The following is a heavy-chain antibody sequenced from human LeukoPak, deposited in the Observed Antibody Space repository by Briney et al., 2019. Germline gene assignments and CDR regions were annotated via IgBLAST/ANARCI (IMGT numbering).Heavy chain of an antibody. D-gene: IGHD4-17*01. CDR3: ARSTTHPYYNYMDV. V-gene: IGHV3-74*01. Sequence: RGSLRLSCVASGFTFSSYWMHWVRQAPGEGLVWVSRINSDGSTTTCADSVKGRFTISRDNAKNTLYLQMNSLRVEDTAVYYCARSTTHPYYNYMDVWGKGTTVTLSS. J-gene: IGHJ6*03. CDR2: INSDGSTT. CDR1: GFTFSSYW.